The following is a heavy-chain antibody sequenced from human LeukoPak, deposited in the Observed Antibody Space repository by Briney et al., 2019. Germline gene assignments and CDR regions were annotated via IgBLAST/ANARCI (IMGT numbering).Heavy chain of an antibody. V-gene: IGHV3-30*04. D-gene: IGHD6-13*01. J-gene: IGHJ4*02. CDR2: ISYDGINK. Sequence: GRSLRLSCAASGFTFGSYAMHWVRQAPGKGLEWVAVISYDGINKYYADSVKGRFTISRDNSKNTLYLQMNSLRAEDTAVYYCARDSSSWYPPYFDYWGQGTLVTVSS. CDR1: GFTFGSYA. CDR3: ARDSSSWYPPYFDY.